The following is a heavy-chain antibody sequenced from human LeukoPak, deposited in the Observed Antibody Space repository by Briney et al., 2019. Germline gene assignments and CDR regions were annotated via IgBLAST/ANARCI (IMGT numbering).Heavy chain of an antibody. V-gene: IGHV1-8*03. Sequence: ASVTVSCTASGYTFTSYDINWVRQATGQGLEWMGWMNPNSGNTGYAQKFQGRVTITRNTSISTAYMELSSLRSEDTAVYYCARKYSSSWYYQGGYMDVWGKGTTVTVSS. J-gene: IGHJ6*03. D-gene: IGHD6-13*01. CDR1: GYTFTSYD. CDR2: MNPNSGNT. CDR3: ARKYSSSWYYQGGYMDV.